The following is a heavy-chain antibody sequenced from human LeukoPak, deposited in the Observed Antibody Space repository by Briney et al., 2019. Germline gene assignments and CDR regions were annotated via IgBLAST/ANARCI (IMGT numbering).Heavy chain of an antibody. CDR1: GFTFSIDW. J-gene: IGHJ4*02. CDR2: IKQDGSQK. CDR3: VRGGNNYVHFDY. D-gene: IGHD5-24*01. Sequence: GGSLRLSCAASGFTFSIDWMNWVRQALGRGLEWVASIKQDGSQKFYVDSVKGRFTISRDNAENSLYLQMNSLRAEDTAVYYCVRGGNNYVHFDYWGQGTLVTVSS. V-gene: IGHV3-7*04.